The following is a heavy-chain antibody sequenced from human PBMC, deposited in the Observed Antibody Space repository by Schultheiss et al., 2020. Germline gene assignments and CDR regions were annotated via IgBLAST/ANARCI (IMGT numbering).Heavy chain of an antibody. V-gene: IGHV1-69*13. CDR1: GYTFTSYD. CDR3: ARLTNESLGP. D-gene: IGHD1-1*01. Sequence: SVKVSCKASGYTFTSYDINWVRQAPGQGLEWMGGIIPIFGTANYAQKFQGRVTITADESTSTAYMELSSLRSEDTAVYYCARLTNESLGPWGQGTLVTVSS. CDR2: IIPIFGTA. J-gene: IGHJ5*02.